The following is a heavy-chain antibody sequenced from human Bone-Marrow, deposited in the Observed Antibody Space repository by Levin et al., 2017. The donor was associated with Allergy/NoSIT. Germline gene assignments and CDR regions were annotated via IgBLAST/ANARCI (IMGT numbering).Heavy chain of an antibody. D-gene: IGHD6-25*01. CDR2: VYFSGST. J-gene: IGHJ6*02. V-gene: IGHV4-59*01. Sequence: SETLSLTCNVSNGSFNGYFWTWIRQPPGKGLEWIGNVYFSGSTRYNPSLKSRVTISVHTSKSQFSLRLSSVTAADTAMYYCARAGVSSVRGVYYGMDVWGPGTTVTVSS. CDR3: ARAGVSSVRGVYYGMDV. CDR1: NGSFNGYF.